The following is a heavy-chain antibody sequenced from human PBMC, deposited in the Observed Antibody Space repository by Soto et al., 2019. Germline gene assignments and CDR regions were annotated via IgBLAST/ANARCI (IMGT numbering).Heavy chain of an antibody. J-gene: IGHJ5*02. V-gene: IGHV1-58*01. Sequence: GASVKVSCKASGFTFTSSAVQWVRQARGQRLEWIGWIVVGSGNTNYAQKFQERVTITRDMSTNTAYMELSSLRSEDTAVYYCAASSYYDSPSFDPWGQGTLVTVSS. CDR2: IVVGSGNT. CDR1: GFTFTSSA. D-gene: IGHD3-22*01. CDR3: AASSYYDSPSFDP.